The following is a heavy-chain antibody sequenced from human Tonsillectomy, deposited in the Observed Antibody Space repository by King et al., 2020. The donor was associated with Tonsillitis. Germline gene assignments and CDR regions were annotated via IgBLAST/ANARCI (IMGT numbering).Heavy chain of an antibody. J-gene: IGHJ6*02. CDR2: IGTAGDT. Sequence: QLVQSGGGLVQPGGSLRLSCAASGFTFSSYDMHWVRQATGKGLEWVSAIGTAGDTYYPGSVKGRFTISRENAKNSLYLQMNSLRAGDTAVYYCARMVRMGYCSGGSCYSIRYGMAVWGQGTTVTVSS. CDR3: ARMVRMGYCSGGSCYSIRYGMAV. CDR1: GFTFSSYD. V-gene: IGHV3-13*01. D-gene: IGHD2-15*01.